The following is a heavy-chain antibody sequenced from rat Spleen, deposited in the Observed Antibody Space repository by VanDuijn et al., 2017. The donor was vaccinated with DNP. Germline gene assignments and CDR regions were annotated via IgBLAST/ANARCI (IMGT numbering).Heavy chain of an antibody. CDR2: ISTSGEYT. V-gene: IGHV5S13*01. J-gene: IGHJ4*01. CDR3: TSPVPSGHYVMDA. D-gene: IGHD4-3*01. Sequence: EVQLVESGGGLVQPGRSLKLSCAASGFTFSKYGMAWVRQAPTKGLEWVASISTSGEYTHYRDSVKGRFTISRDNAKNSQYLQMDSLRSEDTATYYCTSPVPSGHYVMDAWGQGTSVTVSS. CDR1: GFTFSKYG.